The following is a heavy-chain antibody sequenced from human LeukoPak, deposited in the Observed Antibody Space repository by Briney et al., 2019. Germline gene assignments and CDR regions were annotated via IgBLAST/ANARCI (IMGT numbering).Heavy chain of an antibody. J-gene: IGHJ4*02. CDR3: ARDLAAAFDY. V-gene: IGHV3-11*04. CDR1: GFTFSDYY. Sequence: GGSLRLSCAASGFTFSDYYMSWIRQAPGKGLEWVSYISSGGSPIYYADSVKGRFTISRDNAKNSLYLQMNSLRAEDTAAYYCARDLAAAFDYWGQGTLVTASS. CDR2: ISSGGSPI. D-gene: IGHD6-25*01.